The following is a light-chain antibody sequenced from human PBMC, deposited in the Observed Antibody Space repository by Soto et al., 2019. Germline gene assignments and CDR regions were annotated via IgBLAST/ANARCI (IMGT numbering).Light chain of an antibody. CDR2: EVS. CDR3: SSYTSSTTVV. V-gene: IGLV2-14*01. J-gene: IGLJ2*01. Sequence: QSVLTQPASVSGSPGQSITLSCTGTSSDVGGYNYVSWYQQHPGKAPKLLIFEVSNRPSGVSNRFSGSKSGNTASLTISGLQAEDESHYYCSSYTSSTTVVFGGGTKLTVL. CDR1: SSDVGGYNY.